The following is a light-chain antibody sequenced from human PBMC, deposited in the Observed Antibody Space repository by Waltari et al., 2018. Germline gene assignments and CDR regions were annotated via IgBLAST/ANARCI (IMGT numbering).Light chain of an antibody. CDR3: QQSYSTLWT. V-gene: IGKV1-39*01. J-gene: IGKJ1*01. Sequence: DIQMTQSPSSLSASVGDRVTITCRASQSISSYLNWYQQKPGKAPKLLIYAASSLQSGVPSSFSGSGSGTDFTLTISSLQPEDFVTYYCQQSYSTLWTFGQGTKVEIK. CDR1: QSISSY. CDR2: AAS.